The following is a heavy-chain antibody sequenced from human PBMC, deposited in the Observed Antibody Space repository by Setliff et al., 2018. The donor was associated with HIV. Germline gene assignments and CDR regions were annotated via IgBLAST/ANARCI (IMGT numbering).Heavy chain of an antibody. Sequence: SVKVSCKASGGTFSSYAISWVRQAPGQGLEWMGGIIPIFGTTNYAQKFQGRVTMTRDTSANIVYLELSSLRSEDTAKYYCARNFGGSGWYYFDYWGQGTLVTVSS. D-gene: IGHD6-19*01. CDR1: GGTFSSYA. J-gene: IGHJ4*02. CDR3: ARNFGGSGWYYFDY. V-gene: IGHV1-69*05. CDR2: IIPIFGTT.